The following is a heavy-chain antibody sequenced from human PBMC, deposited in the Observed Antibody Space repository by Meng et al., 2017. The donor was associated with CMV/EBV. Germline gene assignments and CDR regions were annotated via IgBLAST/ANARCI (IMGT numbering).Heavy chain of an antibody. D-gene: IGHD2-2*01. CDR2: IYTSGST. J-gene: IGHJ5*02. Sequence: QVPVPEAGPRLVNPSETLSLTCTVSGGFISSYYWSWIRQPAGKGLEWIGRIYTSGSTNYNPSLKSRVTMSVDTSKNQFSLKLSSVTAADTAVYYCARDLMNCSSTSCANWFDPWGQGTLVTVSS. CDR3: ARDLMNCSSTSCANWFDP. V-gene: IGHV4-4*07. CDR1: GGFISSYY.